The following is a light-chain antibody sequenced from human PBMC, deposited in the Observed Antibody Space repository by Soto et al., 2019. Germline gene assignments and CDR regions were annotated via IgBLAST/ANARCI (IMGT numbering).Light chain of an antibody. CDR3: ASWDDSLTGPV. V-gene: IGLV1-44*01. Sequence: QSVLSQPPSASGTPGQTVTISCSGSRSNIGRNIVNWYQQLPGTAPKLLIYSNTQRPSGVPDRFSASKSGTSASLAISGLQSDNEADYYCASWDDSLTGPVFGGGTKLTVL. CDR2: SNT. J-gene: IGLJ3*02. CDR1: RSNIGRNI.